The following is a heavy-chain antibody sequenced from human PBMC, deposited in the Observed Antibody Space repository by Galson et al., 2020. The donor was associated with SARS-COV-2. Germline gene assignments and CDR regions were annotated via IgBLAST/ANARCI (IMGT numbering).Heavy chain of an antibody. J-gene: IGHJ4*02. V-gene: IGHV3-66*01. CDR1: GFPVSSNY. D-gene: IGHD2-21*02. CDR2: IYSGGST. Sequence: QAGGSLSLSCAASGFPVSSNYMTWVRQPPGKGLEWVSVIYSGGSTYYADSVKGRFTISRDNSKNTLYLQMNSVRAEDTAVYYCARDLGGDCDFDYWGQGTLVTVSS. CDR3: ARDLGGDCDFDY.